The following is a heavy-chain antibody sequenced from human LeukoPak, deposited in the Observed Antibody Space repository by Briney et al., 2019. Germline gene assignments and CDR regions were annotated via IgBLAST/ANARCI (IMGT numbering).Heavy chain of an antibody. CDR1: GYTFTGHY. V-gene: IGHV1-2*02. CDR2: INPNRGGT. J-gene: IGHJ4*02. CDR3: ARGRVGATTLVFDY. D-gene: IGHD1-26*01. Sequence: ASVKVSCKASGYTFTGHYMHWVRQAPGQGLEWMGWINPNRGGTNYAQKFQGRGTMTRDTSISTAYMELSSLTSDDPAVYYCARGRVGATTLVFDYWGQGTLVTVSS.